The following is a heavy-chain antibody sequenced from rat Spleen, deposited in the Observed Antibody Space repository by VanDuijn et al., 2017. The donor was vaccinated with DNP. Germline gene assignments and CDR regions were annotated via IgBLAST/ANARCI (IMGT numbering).Heavy chain of an antibody. CDR3: ATSGYGYDGYPFAY. CDR2: ISYDGGST. Sequence: EVQLVESGGGLVQPGRSLKLSCAASGFTFSDYNMAWVRQAPKKGLEWVATISYDGGSTKYGDSVKGRFTISRDNAKNTLFLQMDSLRSEDTATYYCATSGYGYDGYPFAYWGQGTLVTVSS. CDR1: GFTFSDYN. D-gene: IGHD1-12*03. J-gene: IGHJ3*01. V-gene: IGHV5-7*01.